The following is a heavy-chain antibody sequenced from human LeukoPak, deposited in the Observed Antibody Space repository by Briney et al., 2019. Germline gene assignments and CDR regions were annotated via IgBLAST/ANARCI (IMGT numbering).Heavy chain of an antibody. CDR1: GYTFTRYY. D-gene: IGHD5-12*01. CDR2: INPNSGGT. V-gene: IGHV1-2*02. CDR3: ASGYSGYDTPEGDAFDI. Sequence: ASVKVSGKASGYTFTRYYTHWVRQAPGQGLEWMGWINPNSGGTNYAQKFQGRVTMTRDASISTAYMELSRLRSDDTAVYYCASGYSGYDTPEGDAFDIWGQGTMVTVSS. J-gene: IGHJ3*02.